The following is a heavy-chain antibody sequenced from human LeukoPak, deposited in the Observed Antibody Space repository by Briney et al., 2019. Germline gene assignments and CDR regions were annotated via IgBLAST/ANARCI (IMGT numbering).Heavy chain of an antibody. D-gene: IGHD3-3*01. CDR2: INPSGGST. V-gene: IGHV1-46*01. CDR3: ARDGFLEWLLFPYYYYGMDV. Sequence: YXXWVQQAPGXXXEWXGLINPSGGSTSYAQKFQGRVTMTRDTSTSTVYMELSSLRSEDTAVYYCARDGFLEWLLFPYYYYGMDVWGQGTTVTVSS. J-gene: IGHJ6*02. CDR1: Y.